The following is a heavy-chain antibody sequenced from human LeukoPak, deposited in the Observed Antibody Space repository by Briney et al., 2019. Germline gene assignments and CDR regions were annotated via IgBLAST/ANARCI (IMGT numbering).Heavy chain of an antibody. D-gene: IGHD3-10*01. Sequence: SETLSLTCSVSGGSISSSTYYWGWTRHPPGKGLEWVGSIYYSGNTYYNPSLRRRVTISVDTSKNQVHLKLRSVTAADTAVYYCAKGPAYFYGSGNYFDIGGQGTMVTVST. V-gene: IGHV4-39*06. CDR3: AKGPAYFYGSGNYFDI. J-gene: IGHJ3*02. CDR2: IYYSGNT. CDR1: GGSISSSTYY.